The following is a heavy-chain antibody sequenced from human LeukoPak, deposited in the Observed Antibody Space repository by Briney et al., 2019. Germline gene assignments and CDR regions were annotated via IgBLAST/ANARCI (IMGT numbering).Heavy chain of an antibody. D-gene: IGHD3-22*01. CDR2: FYPRDSDT. Sequence: GESLKISCKASGYSFTNYWIAWVRQMPGKGLEWMGIFYPRDSDTRYGPSFQGQVTISADKSINTAYLHWNTLKASDSAMYYCARREDSSGYSDFWGQGTLVTVSS. CDR1: GYSFTNYW. J-gene: IGHJ4*02. CDR3: ARREDSSGYSDF. V-gene: IGHV5-51*01.